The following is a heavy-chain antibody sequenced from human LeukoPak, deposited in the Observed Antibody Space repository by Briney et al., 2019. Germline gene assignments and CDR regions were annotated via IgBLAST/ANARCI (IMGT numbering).Heavy chain of an antibody. V-gene: IGHV1-2*02. J-gene: IGHJ6*03. D-gene: IGHD3-10*01. CDR2: INPNSGGT. Sequence: ASVKVSCKASGYTFTGYYMHWVRQAPGQGLEWMGWINPNSGGTNHAQKFQGRVTMTRDTSISTAYMELSRLRSDDTAVYYCATPYYYGSGSPSDYYMDVWGKGTTVTVSS. CDR3: ATPYYYGSGSPSDYYMDV. CDR1: GYTFTGYY.